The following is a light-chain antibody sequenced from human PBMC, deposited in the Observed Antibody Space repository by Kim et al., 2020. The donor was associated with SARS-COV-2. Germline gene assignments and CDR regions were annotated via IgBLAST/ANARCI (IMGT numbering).Light chain of an antibody. J-gene: IGLJ1*01. V-gene: IGLV2-8*01. CDR1: CSDVGGYSS. CDR3: SSYGGSNNFV. Sequence: QSALTQPPSASGYPGQSVTIACTGTCSDVGGYSSVCWYQQHPGKAPTLMIYEVTKRPSGVPDRFSGSKSGNTASLTFSGLRADDDADYYCSSYGGSNNFVFGTGTKVTVL. CDR2: EVT.